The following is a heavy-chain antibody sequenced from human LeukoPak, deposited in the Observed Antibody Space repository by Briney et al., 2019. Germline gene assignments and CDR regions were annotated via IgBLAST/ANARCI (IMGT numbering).Heavy chain of an antibody. CDR1: GYSFTSYW. CDR3: ARQGFHYYDSSGYYGAFEI. Sequence: GESLKISCKGSGYSFTSYWIGWVRQMPGKGLEWMGIIYPGDSDTRYSPSFQGQVTISADKSISTAYLQWSSLKASDTAMYYCARQGFHYYDSSGYYGAFEIWGQGTMVTVSS. V-gene: IGHV5-51*01. D-gene: IGHD3-22*01. J-gene: IGHJ3*02. CDR2: IYPGDSDT.